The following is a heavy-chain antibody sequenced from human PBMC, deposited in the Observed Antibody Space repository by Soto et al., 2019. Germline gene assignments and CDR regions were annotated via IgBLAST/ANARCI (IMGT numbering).Heavy chain of an antibody. V-gene: IGHV4-39*01. D-gene: IGHD3-3*01. Sequence: SETLSLTCTASGGSISSSSYYWGWIRQPPGKGLEWIGSIYYSGSTYYNPSLKSRVTISVDTSKNQFSLKLSSVTAADTAVYYCARGPPVLRFLEWLPAYMDVWGKGTTVTVSS. CDR2: IYYSGST. CDR3: ARGPPVLRFLEWLPAYMDV. J-gene: IGHJ6*03. CDR1: GGSISSSSYY.